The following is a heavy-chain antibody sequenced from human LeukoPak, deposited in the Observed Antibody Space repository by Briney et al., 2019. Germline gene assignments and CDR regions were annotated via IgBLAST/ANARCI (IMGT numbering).Heavy chain of an antibody. D-gene: IGHD4-23*01. V-gene: IGHV3-74*01. Sequence: PGGSLRLSCAASGFTFSTYWMHWVRQAPGKGPVWVSRINTDGSSTTYADSVKGRFTISRDNAKNTLYLQMNSLRAEDTAVYYCARDSVATLNYWGQGTLVNVSS. J-gene: IGHJ4*02. CDR2: INTDGSST. CDR1: GFTFSTYW. CDR3: ARDSVATLNY.